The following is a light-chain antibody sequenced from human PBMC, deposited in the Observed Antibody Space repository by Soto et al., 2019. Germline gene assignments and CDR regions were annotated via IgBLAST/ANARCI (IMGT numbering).Light chain of an antibody. CDR2: AAS. J-gene: IGKJ1*01. V-gene: IGKV1-27*01. CDR1: QDISKY. CDR3: QKYNSAPPWT. Sequence: DIQMTQSPSSLSASVGDRVTITCRATQDISKYLAWYQQKPGKVPNLLIYAASTLQSGVPSRFSDSGSGTDFTLTISSLQPEDVATYYCQKYNSAPPWTFGQGTKVEI.